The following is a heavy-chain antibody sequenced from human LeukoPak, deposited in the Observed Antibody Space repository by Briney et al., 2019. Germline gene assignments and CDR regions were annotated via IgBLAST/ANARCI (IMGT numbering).Heavy chain of an antibody. Sequence: KPGGSLRLSCAASGFTFSSYSMNWVRQAPGKGLEWVSSISSSSSYIYYADSVKGRFTISRDNAKNSLYLQMNSLRAEDTAVYYCARASYGSGSYDLYYFDHWGQGTLVTVSS. D-gene: IGHD3-10*01. CDR3: ARASYGSGSYDLYYFDH. V-gene: IGHV3-21*01. J-gene: IGHJ4*02. CDR1: GFTFSSYS. CDR2: ISSSSSYI.